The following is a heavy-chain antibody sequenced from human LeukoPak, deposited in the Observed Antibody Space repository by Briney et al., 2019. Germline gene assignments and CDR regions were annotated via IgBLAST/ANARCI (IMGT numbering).Heavy chain of an antibody. J-gene: IGHJ6*03. Sequence: GASVKVSCKASGYTFTSYDINWVRQATGQGLEWMGWMNPNSGNTGYAQKFQGRVTMTRNTSISTAYMELSSLRSEDTAVYYCARRSPIAGATIRYYYYYYTDVWGKGTTVTVSS. CDR3: ARRSPIAGATIRYYYYYYTDV. V-gene: IGHV1-8*02. D-gene: IGHD1-26*01. CDR2: MNPNSGNT. CDR1: GYTFTSYD.